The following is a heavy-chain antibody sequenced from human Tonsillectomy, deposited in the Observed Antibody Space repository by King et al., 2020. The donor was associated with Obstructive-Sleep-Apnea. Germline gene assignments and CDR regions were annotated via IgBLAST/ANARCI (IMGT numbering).Heavy chain of an antibody. J-gene: IGHJ4*02. CDR1: GYTFTSYY. Sequence: VQLVQSGAEVKKPGASVKVSCKASGYTFTSYYMHWVRQAPGQGLEWMGIINPGGGRRSYAQKFQGRVTMTRDTSTSTVYMELSSLRSEDTAVYYCQIAAGYFDYWGQGTLVTVSS. CDR3: QIAAGYFDY. V-gene: IGHV1-46*01. D-gene: IGHD6-13*01. CDR2: INPGGGRR.